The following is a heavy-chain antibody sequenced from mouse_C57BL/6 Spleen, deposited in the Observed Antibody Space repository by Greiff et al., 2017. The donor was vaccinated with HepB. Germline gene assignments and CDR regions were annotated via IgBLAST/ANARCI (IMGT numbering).Heavy chain of an antibody. V-gene: IGHV1-82*01. CDR1: GYAFSSSW. CDR2: IYPGDGDT. Sequence: VQLQESGPELVKPGASVKISCKASGYAFSSSWVNWVKQRPGKGLEWIGRIYPGDGDTNYNGKFKGKATLTADKSSSTAYMQLSSLTSEDSAVYFCARRLGEGWFAYWGQGTLVTVSA. J-gene: IGHJ3*01. CDR3: ARRLGEGWFAY. D-gene: IGHD4-1*01.